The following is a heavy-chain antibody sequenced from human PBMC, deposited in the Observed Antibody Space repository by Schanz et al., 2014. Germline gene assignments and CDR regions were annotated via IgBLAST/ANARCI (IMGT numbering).Heavy chain of an antibody. V-gene: IGHV3-53*01. CDR1: GFTVNTNY. CDR2: MYINSGST. J-gene: IGHJ3*01. CDR3: ARDGGRDGYNLAFDV. Sequence: EVQLLESGGGLIQPGGSLRLSCAVSGFTVNTNYMSWVRQAPGKGLEWISSMYINSGSTQYADSVKGRFIISRDSSKNTLFLQMNSLRAEDTAVYFCARDGGRDGYNLAFDVWGQGTLVTVAS. D-gene: IGHD5-12*01.